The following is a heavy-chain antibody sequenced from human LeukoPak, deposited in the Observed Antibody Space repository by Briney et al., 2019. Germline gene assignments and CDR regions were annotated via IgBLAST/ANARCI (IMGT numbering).Heavy chain of an antibody. Sequence: PGGSLRLSCEASGLSISHSWMAWVRRAPGKGLEWVANIKEDGSAKFYVDFVKGRFTISRDNAKNSLSLQMNSLRVEDTAVYYCATALDAPAGPDWGQGTLVTVSS. CDR1: GLSISHSW. CDR3: ATALDAPAGPD. CDR2: IKEDGSAK. D-gene: IGHD6-13*01. V-gene: IGHV3-7*01. J-gene: IGHJ4*02.